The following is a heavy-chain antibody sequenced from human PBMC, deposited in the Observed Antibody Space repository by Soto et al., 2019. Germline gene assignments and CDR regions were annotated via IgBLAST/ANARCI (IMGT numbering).Heavy chain of an antibody. D-gene: IGHD3-10*01. V-gene: IGHV4-38-2*01. CDR1: GYSISSGYY. J-gene: IGHJ4*02. CDR2: IYHSGST. CDR3: ARAIPGGYYWF. Sequence: LSLTCAVSGYSISSGYYWGWIRQPPGKGLEWIGSIYHSGSTYYNPSLKSRVTISVDTSKNQFSLKLSSVTAADTAVYYCARAIPGGYYWFWGQGTLVTVSS.